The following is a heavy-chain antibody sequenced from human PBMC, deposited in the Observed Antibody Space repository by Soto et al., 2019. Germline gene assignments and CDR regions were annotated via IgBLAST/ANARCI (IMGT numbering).Heavy chain of an antibody. J-gene: IGHJ4*02. CDR1: GFSLSTSGVG. V-gene: IGHV2-5*02. D-gene: IGHD1-26*01. CDR3: AHRRSGRVVYYFGY. CDR2: IYWDDDK. Sequence: QITLKESGPTLVKPTQTLTLTCTFSGFSLSTSGVGVGWIRQPPGKALEWLALIYWDDDKRYSPSLKSRLTITKDTSKKHVVLTMTNMDPVDTATYYCAHRRSGRVVYYFGYWGQGTLVTVSS.